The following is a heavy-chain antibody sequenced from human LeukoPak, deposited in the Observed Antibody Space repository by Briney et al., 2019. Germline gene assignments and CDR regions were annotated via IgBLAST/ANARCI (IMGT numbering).Heavy chain of an antibody. J-gene: IGHJ5*02. D-gene: IGHD6-19*01. CDR3: AKASDSYSSGWYGGEWFDP. CDR1: GFTFSSYA. CDR2: VSDSGSNT. V-gene: IGHV3-23*01. Sequence: PGGSLRLSCAASGFTFSSYAMSWVRQAPGKGLEWVSSVSDSGSNTYYAASVKGRFTISRDNSKNTLSLQMNSLKAEDTAVYYCAKASDSYSSGWYGGEWFDPWGQGTLVTVSS.